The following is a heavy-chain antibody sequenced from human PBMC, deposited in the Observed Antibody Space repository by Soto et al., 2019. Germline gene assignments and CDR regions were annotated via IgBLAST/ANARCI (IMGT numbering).Heavy chain of an antibody. Sequence: GGSLRLSCAASGFTFSSYGMHWVRQAPGKGLEWVAVIWYDGSNKYYADSVKGRFTISRDNSKNTLYLQMNSLRAEDTAVYYCARDGAAAVNWFDYWGQGTLVTVSS. D-gene: IGHD6-13*01. CDR1: GFTFSSYG. CDR2: IWYDGSNK. CDR3: ARDGAAAVNWFDY. J-gene: IGHJ4*02. V-gene: IGHV3-33*01.